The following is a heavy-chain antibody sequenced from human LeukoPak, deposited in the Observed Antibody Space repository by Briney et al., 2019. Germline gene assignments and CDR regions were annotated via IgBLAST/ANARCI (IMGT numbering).Heavy chain of an antibody. CDR3: ARGGHIYCRSTSCYHFDY. Sequence: GASVKVSCKASGYTFTGYYMHWVRQAPGQGLEWMGRINPNSGGTNYAQKFQGRVTMTRDTSISTAYMELSRLRSDDTAVYYCARGGHIYCRSTSCYHFDYWGQGTPVTVSS. CDR1: GYTFTGYY. V-gene: IGHV1-2*06. CDR2: INPNSGGT. J-gene: IGHJ4*02. D-gene: IGHD2-2*01.